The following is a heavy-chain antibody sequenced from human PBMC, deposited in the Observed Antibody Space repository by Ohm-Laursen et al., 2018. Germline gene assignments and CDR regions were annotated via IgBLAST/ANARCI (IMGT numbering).Heavy chain of an antibody. CDR2: IYWDDDK. Sequence: PTQTLTLTCTFSGFSLNTSGVGVGWIRQPPGKALEWLALIYWDDDKRYSPSLKSRLTITKDEDKRYSPSLKRRLTITKDTSKNQVVLTMTNMDPVDTATYYCAHRRIAARPMGFDYWGQGTLVTVSS. CDR1: GFSLNTSGVG. V-gene: IGHV2-5*02. J-gene: IGHJ4*02. CDR3: AHRRIAARPMGFDY. D-gene: IGHD6-6*01.